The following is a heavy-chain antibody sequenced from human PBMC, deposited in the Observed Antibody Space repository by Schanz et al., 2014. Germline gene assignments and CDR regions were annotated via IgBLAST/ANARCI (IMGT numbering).Heavy chain of an antibody. CDR3: TRVTRSPGGHGLDV. CDR1: GFTFSTHA. CDR2: VSSDGNND. Sequence: VQLVESGGGVVQPGRSLRLSCAASGFTFSTHAMHWVRQAPGKGLEWVALVSSDGNNDYYTDSVKGRFTISRDNSKNTVHLQMNSLRAEDTALYYCTRVTRSPGGHGLDVWGQGTTVTVSS. D-gene: IGHD3-16*01. J-gene: IGHJ6*02. V-gene: IGHV3-30*03.